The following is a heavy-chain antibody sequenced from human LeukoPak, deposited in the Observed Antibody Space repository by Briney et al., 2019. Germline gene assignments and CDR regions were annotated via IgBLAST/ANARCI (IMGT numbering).Heavy chain of an antibody. D-gene: IGHD6-13*01. V-gene: IGHV3-23*01. CDR2: ISVSGNT. CDR1: DLTFRTYP. Sequence: GGSLRLSCAASDLTFRTYPMSWLRQAPGQGPEWVSAISVSGNTYYAGSVKARFTISRDNSKNTLYLQMNSLRAEDTAIYYCAKDSRWPNDAFNIWGQGTLVTVSS. CDR3: AKDSRWPNDAFNI. J-gene: IGHJ3*02.